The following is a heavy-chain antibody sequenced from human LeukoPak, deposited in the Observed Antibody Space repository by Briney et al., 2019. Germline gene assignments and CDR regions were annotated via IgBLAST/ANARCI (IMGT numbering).Heavy chain of an antibody. CDR3: VTDRSGSYDY. J-gene: IGHJ4*02. CDR2: IYTSGGT. V-gene: IGHV4-4*07. CDR1: GASISSFY. Sequence: SETLSLTCTVSGASISSFYWSWIRQPAGKGLEWIGRIYTSGGTNYNPSLKSRVTMSIDTSKNQFSLKLYSVTTADTAVYYCVTDRSGSYDYWGQGILVTVSS. D-gene: IGHD1-26*01.